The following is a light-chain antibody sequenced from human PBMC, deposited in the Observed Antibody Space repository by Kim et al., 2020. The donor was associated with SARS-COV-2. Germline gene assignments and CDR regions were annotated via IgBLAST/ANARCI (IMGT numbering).Light chain of an antibody. CDR1: GGSVASQY. CDR3: QSYDSINHELV. CDR2: EDN. V-gene: IGLV6-57*03. J-gene: IGLJ3*02. Sequence: VTIPSSRTGGSVASQYVQGYRQRPGSAPATVIYEDNKRPSGVPDRFSGSIDSSSNSASLTISGLKTEDEADYYCQSYDSINHELVFGGGTQLTVL.